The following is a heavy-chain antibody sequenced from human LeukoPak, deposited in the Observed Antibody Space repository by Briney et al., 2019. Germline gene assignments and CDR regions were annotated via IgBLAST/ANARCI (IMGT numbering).Heavy chain of an antibody. CDR1: GGSISSYY. Sequence: SETLSLTCTVSGGSISSYYWSWIRQPPGKGLEWIGYFYYSGSTNYDPSLKSRVTISVDTSKNQFSLKLSSVTAADTAVYYCARSPVVGWLVSWYFDLWGRGTLVTVSS. J-gene: IGHJ2*01. D-gene: IGHD6-19*01. CDR2: FYYSGST. CDR3: ARSPVVGWLVSWYFDL. V-gene: IGHV4-59*08.